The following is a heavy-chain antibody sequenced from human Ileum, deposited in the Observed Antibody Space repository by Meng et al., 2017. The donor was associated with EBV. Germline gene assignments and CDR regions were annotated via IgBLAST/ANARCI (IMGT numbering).Heavy chain of an antibody. CDR1: GGSFNDYY. V-gene: IGHV4-34*01. J-gene: IGHJ5*02. CDR3: ARYGRCNGNSFYCFDP. D-gene: IGHD4-23*01. CDR2: IDQSGYT. Sequence: QVRLQQWGTGLFKPSDPLSLTCAVYGGSFNDYYWTWLRQPPGKGLEWIGEIDQSGYTKFNPSLSSRATISRDTSNNQFSLRLNSVTAADTALYYCARYGRCNGNSFYCFDPWGQGTLVTVSS.